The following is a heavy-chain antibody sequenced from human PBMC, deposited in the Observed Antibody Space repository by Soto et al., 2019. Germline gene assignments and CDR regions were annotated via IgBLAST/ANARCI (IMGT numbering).Heavy chain of an antibody. D-gene: IGHD2-15*01. CDR2: INHSGST. V-gene: IGHV4-34*01. CDR3: ARGPPRRGYCSGGSCYRDRFPFDP. J-gene: IGHJ5*02. CDR1: GGSFSGYY. Sequence: QVQLQQWGAGLLKPSETLSLTCAVYGGSFSGYYWSWIRQPPGKGLEWIGEINHSGSTNYNPSLKSRFPISVDTSKNQFSMKLSYVTAADTAVYYCARGPPRRGYCSGGSCYRDRFPFDPWGQGTLVTVSS.